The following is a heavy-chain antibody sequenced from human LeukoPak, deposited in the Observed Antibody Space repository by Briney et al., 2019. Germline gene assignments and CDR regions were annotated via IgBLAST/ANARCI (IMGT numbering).Heavy chain of an antibody. D-gene: IGHD3-3*01. CDR1: GFTFSRHW. V-gene: IGHV3-7*01. Sequence: GGSLRLSCAASGFTFSRHWMGWVRQAPGKGLEWVANIKQDGSQYYVDSVKGRFIISRDNAKNSLSLQMNSLRVEDTAVYYCARSPTIFGGVIPPDSWGQGTLVTVSS. J-gene: IGHJ5*01. CDR3: ARSPTIFGGVIPPDS. CDR2: IKQDGSQ.